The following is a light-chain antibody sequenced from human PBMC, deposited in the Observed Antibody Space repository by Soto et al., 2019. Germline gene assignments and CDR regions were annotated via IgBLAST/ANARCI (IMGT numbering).Light chain of an antibody. CDR2: GAS. Sequence: EIVMTQSPATLSVSPGERATLSCRASQSVRDNLAWYQQKPGQAPGLLIYGASIRATGISARFSGSGSGTDFTVTISSLQSEDFASYYCHQYNNWPLTFGPGTKVDFK. CDR1: QSVRDN. V-gene: IGKV3-15*01. J-gene: IGKJ3*01. CDR3: HQYNNWPLT.